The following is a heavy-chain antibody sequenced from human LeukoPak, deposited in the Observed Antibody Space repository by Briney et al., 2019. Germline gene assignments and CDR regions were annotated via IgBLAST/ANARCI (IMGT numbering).Heavy chain of an antibody. J-gene: IGHJ5*02. CDR2: LDPVVDEP. CDR1: GYSHVELS. D-gene: IGHD1-26*01. V-gene: IGHV1-24*01. CDR3: TNDDASYPWFDP. Sequence: ASVKVSCKVSGYSHVELSMHWVRQAPGQGLEWMGGLDPVVDEPIYAQKFQGRVTITEDTSTRTAYMEVTSLTSEDTAVCYCTNDDASYPWFDPWGQRTLVTVSS.